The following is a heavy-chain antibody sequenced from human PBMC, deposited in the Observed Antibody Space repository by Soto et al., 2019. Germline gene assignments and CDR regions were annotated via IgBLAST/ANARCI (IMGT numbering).Heavy chain of an antibody. CDR3: ARGAPPIVVVTARFYGMDV. CDR2: IIPIFGTA. Sequence: QVQLVQSGAEVKKPGSSVKVSCKASGGTFSSSAISWVRQAPGQGLEWMGGIIPIFGTANYAQKFQGRVTITADESTSTAYMELSSLRSEDTAVYYCARGAPPIVVVTARFYGMDVWCQGTTVTVSS. CDR1: GGTFSSSA. D-gene: IGHD2-21*02. J-gene: IGHJ6*02. V-gene: IGHV1-69*01.